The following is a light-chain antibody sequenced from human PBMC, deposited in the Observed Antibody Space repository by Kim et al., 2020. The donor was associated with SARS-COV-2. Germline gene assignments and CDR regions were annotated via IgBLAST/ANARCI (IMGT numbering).Light chain of an antibody. V-gene: IGLV4-69*01. CDR3: QTWGTGWV. CDR2: LNSDGSH. J-gene: IGLJ3*02. Sequence: GASVKLTCHLSSGHSSYAIAWHQQQPEKGPRYLMKLNSDGSHSKGDGIPDRFSGSSSGAERYLTISSLQSEDEADYYCQTWGTGWVFGGGTKVTVL. CDR1: SGHSSYA.